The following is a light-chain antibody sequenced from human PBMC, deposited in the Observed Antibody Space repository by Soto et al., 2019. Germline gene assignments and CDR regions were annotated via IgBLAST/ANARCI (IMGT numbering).Light chain of an antibody. CDR1: QSVSSSY. J-gene: IGKJ5*01. CDR3: QQYGSSPGIT. CDR2: GAS. V-gene: IGKV3-20*01. Sequence: EIVLTQSPGTLSLSPGERATLSCRASQSVSSSYLAWYQQKPGQAPRLLIYGASSRATGIPDRFSGSGSGTDFTLTISRLEPEDCAVYYCQQYGSSPGITFGQGTLLEIK.